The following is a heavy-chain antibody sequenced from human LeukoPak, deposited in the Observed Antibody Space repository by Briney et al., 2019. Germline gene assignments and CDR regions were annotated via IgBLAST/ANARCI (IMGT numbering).Heavy chain of an antibody. V-gene: IGHV3-30*03. J-gene: IGHJ4*02. CDR2: ISYDGSNK. D-gene: IGHD6-19*01. Sequence: PGGSLRLSCAASGFTFSSYGMHWVRQAPGKGLEWVAVISYDGSNKYYADSVKGRFTISRDNFKNTLYLQMNSLRAEDTAVYYCAVIAVAGFDYWGQGTLVTVSS. CDR3: AVIAVAGFDY. CDR1: GFTFSSYG.